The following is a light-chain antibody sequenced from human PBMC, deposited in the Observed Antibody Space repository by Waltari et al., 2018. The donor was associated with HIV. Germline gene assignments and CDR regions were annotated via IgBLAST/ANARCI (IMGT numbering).Light chain of an antibody. CDR3: MQALQTPPSYT. CDR1: QSLVYSDGDTY. Sequence: DVVMTQSPLSLPVTLGQPASISCRSSQSLVYSDGDTYLTWYLQRPGQSPRRLLYKVSIRDYGVPDRFSGSGSGTDFTLKISRVEAEDVGVYYCMQALQTPPSYTFGQGTKVEIK. V-gene: IGKV2-30*01. CDR2: KVS. J-gene: IGKJ2*01.